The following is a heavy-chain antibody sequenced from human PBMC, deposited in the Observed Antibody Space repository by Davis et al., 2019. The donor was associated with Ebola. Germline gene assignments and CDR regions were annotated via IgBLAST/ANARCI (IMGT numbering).Heavy chain of an antibody. CDR2: IYPGDSDP. J-gene: IGHJ4*02. CDR1: GYRFIKHW. D-gene: IGHD3-22*01. Sequence: GESLKISCQGSGYRFIKHWIGWVRQMPGKGLEWMGIIYPGDSDPIYSPSSRGQVIFSADKSMNTAYLHWRSLKASDTATYYCARAPYYYDVSGFYVDYWGQGTLVTVSS. CDR3: ARAPYYYDVSGFYVDY. V-gene: IGHV5-51*01.